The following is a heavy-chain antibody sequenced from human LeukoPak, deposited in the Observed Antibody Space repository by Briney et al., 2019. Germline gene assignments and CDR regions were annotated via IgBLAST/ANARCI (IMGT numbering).Heavy chain of an antibody. CDR1: GYTFINYG. D-gene: IGHD5-24*01. J-gene: IGHJ4*02. V-gene: IGHV1-18*01. CDR2: ISPYNGNT. Sequence: ASVKVSCKASGYTFINYGITWVRQAPGQGLEWMGWISPYNGNTKYLQKLQGRVTMTTDTSTSTAYMELSSLRSEDTAVYYCARDKGSRDGYNYGFDYWGQGTLVTVSS. CDR3: ARDKGSRDGYNYGFDY.